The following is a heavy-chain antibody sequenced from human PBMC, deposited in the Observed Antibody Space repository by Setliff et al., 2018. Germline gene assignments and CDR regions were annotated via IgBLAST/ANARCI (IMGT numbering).Heavy chain of an antibody. V-gene: IGHV4-61*09. CDR2: VSSRGNT. D-gene: IGHD6-25*01. J-gene: IGHJ4*02. Sequence: SETLSLTCSLSGDFISSGSYYWSWIRQTAGNGLEWIGHVSSRGNTNYNPSLKSRVTISIDTSSKHFSLILTSVTATDTAVYFCARSVAAAATALWGQGTAVTVS. CDR3: ARSVAAAATAL. CDR1: GDFISSGSYY.